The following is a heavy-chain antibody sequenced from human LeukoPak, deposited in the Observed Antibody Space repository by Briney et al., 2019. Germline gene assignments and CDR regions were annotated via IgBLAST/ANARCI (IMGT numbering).Heavy chain of an antibody. D-gene: IGHD1-1*01. CDR1: GGSISSYY. J-gene: IGHJ4*02. CDR3: ARLGVGKLGRNGVDY. V-gene: IGHV4-4*09. CDR2: IYTSGST. Sequence: SETLSLTCTVSGGSISSYYWRWIRQPPGKGLEWIGYIYTSGSTNYNPSLKSRVTISVDTSKNQFSLKPSSVTAADTAVYYCARLGVGKLGRNGVDYWGQGTLVTVSS.